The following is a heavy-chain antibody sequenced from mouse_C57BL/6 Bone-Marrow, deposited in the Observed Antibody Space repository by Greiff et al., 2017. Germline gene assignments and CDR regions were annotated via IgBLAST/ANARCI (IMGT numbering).Heavy chain of an antibody. CDR1: GYAFRSSW. J-gene: IGHJ2*01. CDR3: ARSHYYGSSLGY. Sequence: LVESGASVKISCKASGYAFRSSWMNWVKQRPGKGLEWIGRIYPGDGDTNYNGKFKGKATLTADKSSSTAYMQLSSLTSEDSAVYFCARSHYYGSSLGYWGQGTTLTVSS. V-gene: IGHV1-82*01. CDR2: IYPGDGDT. D-gene: IGHD1-1*01.